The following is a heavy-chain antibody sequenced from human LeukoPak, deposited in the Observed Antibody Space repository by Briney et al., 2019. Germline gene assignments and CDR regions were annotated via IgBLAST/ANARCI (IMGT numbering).Heavy chain of an antibody. V-gene: IGHV4-34*01. D-gene: IGHD3-10*01. CDR3: ARGRSRRGFDY. CDR1: GGSFSGYY. Sequence: SETLSLTCAVFGGSFSGYYWSWIRQPPGRGLEWIGEINHRGGTNYNPSLKSRVSISVDTSKNQFSLNLRSVTAADTAVYYCARGRSRRGFDYWGQGTLVTVSS. CDR2: INHRGGT. J-gene: IGHJ4*02.